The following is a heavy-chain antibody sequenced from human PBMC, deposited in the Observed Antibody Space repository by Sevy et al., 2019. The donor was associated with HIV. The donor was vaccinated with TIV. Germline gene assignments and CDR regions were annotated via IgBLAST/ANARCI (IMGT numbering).Heavy chain of an antibody. J-gene: IGHJ4*02. CDR1: GFTFSSYA. D-gene: IGHD4-17*01. CDR2: INAISSNI. V-gene: IGHV3-21*01. Sequence: GGSLRLSCAASGFTFSSYAMNWVRQAPGKGLEWVSSINAISSNIYYADSVKGRFTISRDNAENSLYLQMNSVRAEDTAVYYCARDLPPSATTVAHFDYWGRGTLVTVSS. CDR3: ARDLPPSATTVAHFDY.